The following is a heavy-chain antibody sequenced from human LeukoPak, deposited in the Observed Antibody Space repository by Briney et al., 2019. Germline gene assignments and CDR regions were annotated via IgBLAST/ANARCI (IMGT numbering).Heavy chain of an antibody. J-gene: IGHJ4*02. D-gene: IGHD3-22*01. CDR2: INAGNGNT. V-gene: IGHV1-3*01. CDR1: GYTFTSYA. Sequence: ASVKVSCKASGYTFTSYAMHWVRQAPGQRLEWMGWINAGNGNTKYSQKFQGRVTNTRDTSASTAYMELSSLRSEDTAVYYCARALRLIYYDSSGYGYWGQGTLVTVSS. CDR3: ARALRLIYYDSSGYGY.